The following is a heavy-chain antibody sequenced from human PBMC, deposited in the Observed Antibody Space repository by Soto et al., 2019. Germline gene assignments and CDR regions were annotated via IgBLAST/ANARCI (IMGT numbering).Heavy chain of an antibody. CDR1: GFPFSSYW. J-gene: IGHJ4*02. CDR3: AREYYELLTGYYTDY. CDR2: ISGDGVTT. Sequence: EVQLVESGGDLVQRGGSLRLSCAASGFPFSSYWMHWVRHTPGKGLDWVARISGDGVTTYYADSVTGRFTVSRDNAKNPLSLQISGLRAEDTAVYYCAREYYELLTGYYTDYWGQGTLVSVSS. D-gene: IGHD3-9*01. V-gene: IGHV3-74*01.